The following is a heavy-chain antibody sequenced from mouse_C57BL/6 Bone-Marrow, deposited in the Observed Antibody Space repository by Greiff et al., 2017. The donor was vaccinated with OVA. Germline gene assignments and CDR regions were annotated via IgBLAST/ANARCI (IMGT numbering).Heavy chain of an antibody. CDR2: LYPGSGNT. V-gene: IGHV1-76*01. CDR3: ARDFSWFAY. CDR1: GYTFTDYY. J-gene: IGHJ3*01. Sequence: QVQLQQSGAELVRPGASVKLSCKASGYTFTDYYINWVKQRPGQGLEWIARLYPGSGNTYYNEKFKGKATLTAEKSSSTAYMQLSSLTSEDSAVYFCARDFSWFAYWGQGTLVTVSA.